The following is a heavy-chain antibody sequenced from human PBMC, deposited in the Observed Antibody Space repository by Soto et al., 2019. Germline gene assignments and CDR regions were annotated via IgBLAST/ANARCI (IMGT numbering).Heavy chain of an antibody. CDR1: GFTFSSSG. Sequence: EVQLLESGGGLVQPGGSLRLSCAASGFTFSSSGMGWVRQAPGKGLEWVSGMSGTGGSPNYADSVKGRFSISRDNSKNTLYLQMNSLIAEDAALYYCVKDRGGYGYNIYWYFDLWGRGTLVTVSS. D-gene: IGHD5-12*01. CDR3: VKDRGGYGYNIYWYFDL. CDR2: MSGTGGSP. V-gene: IGHV3-23*01. J-gene: IGHJ2*01.